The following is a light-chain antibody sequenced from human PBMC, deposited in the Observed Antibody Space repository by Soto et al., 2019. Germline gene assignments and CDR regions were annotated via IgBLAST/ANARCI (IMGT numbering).Light chain of an antibody. CDR1: SSNIGAGYD. J-gene: IGLJ2*01. CDR3: PSYDSSLSGFVG. Sequence: QPVLTQPPSVSGAPGQRVTISCTGSSSNIGAGYDVHWYQQLPGTAPKLLIYGNSNRPSGVPDRFSGSKSGTSASLAITGLQAEDEADYYCPSYDSSLSGFVGFGGGTKLTVL. CDR2: GNS. V-gene: IGLV1-40*01.